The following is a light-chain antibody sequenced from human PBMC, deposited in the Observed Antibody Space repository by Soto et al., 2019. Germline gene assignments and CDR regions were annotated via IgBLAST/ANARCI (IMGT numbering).Light chain of an antibody. CDR1: HSVSIY. CDR2: ETS. CDR3: QQYGSSPLIT. J-gene: IGKJ5*01. V-gene: IGKV3-20*01. Sequence: VVLTQSPATLSFSPGERATLSGRASHSVSIYLGWYQQKPGQAPRLLIYETSSRATGIPDRFTGSGSGTDFTLTISRLEPEDFAVYHCQQYGSSPLITFAQGTRLEIK.